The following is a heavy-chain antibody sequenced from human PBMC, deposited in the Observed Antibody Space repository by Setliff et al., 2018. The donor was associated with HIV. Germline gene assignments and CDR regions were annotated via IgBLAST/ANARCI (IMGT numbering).Heavy chain of an antibody. CDR1: XXSIXRSSAY. Sequence: SETLXXTCTVSXXSIXRSSAYWGWIRQPPGXXLEWLGSLFNDGRTYYNPSLKSRITIPMDTSTNQFSLKLSSVTAADTAVYFCARHFPSISLFFGDPGXFDRWGQGALVTVSS. CDR3: ARHFPSISLFFGDPGXFDR. V-gene: IGHV4-39*01. CDR2: LFNDGRT. J-gene: IGHJ4*02. D-gene: IGHD3-10*01.